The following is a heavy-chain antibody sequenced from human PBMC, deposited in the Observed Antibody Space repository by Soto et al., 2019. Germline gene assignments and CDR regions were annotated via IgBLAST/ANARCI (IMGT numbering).Heavy chain of an antibody. J-gene: IGHJ4*01. Sequence: GGSLRLSCAASGFTFNSYGMHWVRQAPGKGLEWVAVISYDGSDKYYADSVKGRFTISRDNSKNTLYLQMNSLRAEDTAVYYCSNVLYVFQGVVDSAFYSVLWGHGAMVTVYS. CDR3: SNVLYVFQGVVDSAFYSVL. V-gene: IGHV3-30*18. D-gene: IGHD2-15*01. CDR1: GFTFNSYG. CDR2: ISYDGSDK.